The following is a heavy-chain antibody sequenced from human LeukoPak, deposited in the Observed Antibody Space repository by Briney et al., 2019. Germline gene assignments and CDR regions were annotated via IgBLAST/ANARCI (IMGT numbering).Heavy chain of an antibody. CDR3: ARGQIVVVPAGSGYYGMDV. V-gene: IGHV4-34*01. Sequence: SETLSLTCAVYGGSFSGYYWSWLRQPPGRGLEWIGKINHSGSTNYNPSLKSRITISVDTSKNQFSLTLSSVTAADSAVYYCARGQIVVVPAGSGYYGMDVWGKGTTVTVSS. CDR2: INHSGST. J-gene: IGHJ6*04. D-gene: IGHD2-2*01. CDR1: GGSFSGYY.